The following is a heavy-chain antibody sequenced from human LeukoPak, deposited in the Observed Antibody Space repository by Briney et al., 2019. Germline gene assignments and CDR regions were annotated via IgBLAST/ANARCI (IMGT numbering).Heavy chain of an antibody. J-gene: IGHJ5*02. Sequence: GRSLRLSCAASGFTFSSYSMNWVRQAPGKGLEWVSSISSSSSYIYYADSVKGRFTISRDNAKNSLYLQMNSLRAEDTAVYYCARVIAAAGISWFDPWGQGTLVTVSS. CDR3: ARVIAAAGISWFDP. CDR1: GFTFSSYS. CDR2: ISSSSSYI. V-gene: IGHV3-21*01. D-gene: IGHD6-13*01.